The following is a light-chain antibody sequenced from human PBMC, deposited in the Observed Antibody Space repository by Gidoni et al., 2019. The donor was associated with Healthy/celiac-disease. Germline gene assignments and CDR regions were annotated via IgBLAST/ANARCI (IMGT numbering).Light chain of an antibody. V-gene: IGKV1-39*01. J-gene: IGKJ4*01. Sequence: DIQMTQSPSSLSASVGDRVTITCRASQSISSYLNWYQQKPGKAPKLLIYAASSLQSGVPSRFSGSGSGTDFTLTISSLQPADIATYYCQQSYSTLTFGGGTKVEIK. CDR3: QQSYSTLT. CDR2: AAS. CDR1: QSISSY.